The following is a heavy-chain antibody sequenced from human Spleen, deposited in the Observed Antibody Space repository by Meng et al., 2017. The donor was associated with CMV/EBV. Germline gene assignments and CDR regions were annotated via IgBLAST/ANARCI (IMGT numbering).Heavy chain of an antibody. Sequence: GESLKISGAASGFTFSSYSMNWVRQAPGKGLEWVSSISSSSSYIYYADSVKGRFTISRDNAKNSLYLQMNSLRAEDTAVYYCARVGLDPWGQGTLVTVSS. CDR2: ISSSSSYI. CDR1: GFTFSSYS. V-gene: IGHV3-21*01. J-gene: IGHJ5*02. CDR3: ARVGLDP.